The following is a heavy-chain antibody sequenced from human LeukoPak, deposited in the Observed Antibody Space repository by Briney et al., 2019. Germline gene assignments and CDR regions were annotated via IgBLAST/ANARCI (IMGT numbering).Heavy chain of an antibody. V-gene: IGHV4-34*01. CDR1: GGSFSGYY. J-gene: IGHJ4*02. CDR2: INHSGST. D-gene: IGHD6-13*01. Sequence: SETLSLTCAVYGGSFSGYYWSWIRQPPGKGLEWIGEINHSGSTNYNPSLKSRVTISVDTSKNQFSLELSSVTAADTAVYYCASPIAADYWGQGTLVTVSS. CDR3: ASPIAADY.